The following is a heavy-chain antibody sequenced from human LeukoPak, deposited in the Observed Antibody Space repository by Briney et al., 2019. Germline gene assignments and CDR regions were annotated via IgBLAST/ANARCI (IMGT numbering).Heavy chain of an antibody. J-gene: IGHJ4*02. Sequence: GGSLRLSCAASGFSFSDYSLNWVRQAPGKGLEWVSSISKGSGYIYYTDSVKGRFTISRDNAKNSLFLQMNSLRAEDTAVYYCVRDLGRESIFDYWGQGTLVTVSS. CDR1: GFSFSDYS. V-gene: IGHV3-21*01. CDR2: ISKGSGYI. D-gene: IGHD7-27*01. CDR3: VRDLGRESIFDY.